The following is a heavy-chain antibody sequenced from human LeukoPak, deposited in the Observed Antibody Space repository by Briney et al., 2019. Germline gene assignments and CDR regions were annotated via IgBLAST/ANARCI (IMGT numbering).Heavy chain of an antibody. V-gene: IGHV3-33*01. J-gene: IGHJ4*02. CDR2: IWYDGSNK. D-gene: IGHD6-19*01. CDR3: ARDLIAVAGTEDY. Sequence: GGSLRLSCAASGFTFSSYGMHWVRQAPGKGLEWVAVIWYDGSNKYYAVSVKGRFTISRDNSKNTLYLQMNSLRAEDTAVYYCARDLIAVAGTEDYWGQGTLVTVSS. CDR1: GFTFSSYG.